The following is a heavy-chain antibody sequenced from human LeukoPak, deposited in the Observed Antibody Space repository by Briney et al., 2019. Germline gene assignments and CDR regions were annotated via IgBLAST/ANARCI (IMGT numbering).Heavy chain of an antibody. CDR2: ITWNSGGI. Sequence: GGSLRLSCAASGFTFEEHAMHWVRQAPGKGLEWVSSITWNSGGIAYADSVKGRFTISRDNAKNSLYLQMNSLRVEDTAFYYCAKVLLPRAITPLDDWGQGILVTVSS. CDR1: GFTFEEHA. CDR3: AKVLLPRAITPLDD. V-gene: IGHV3-9*01. D-gene: IGHD2-15*01. J-gene: IGHJ4*02.